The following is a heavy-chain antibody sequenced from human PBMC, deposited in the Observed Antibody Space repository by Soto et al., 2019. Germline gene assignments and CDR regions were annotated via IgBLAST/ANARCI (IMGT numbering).Heavy chain of an antibody. CDR1: AHKFTTYR. V-gene: IGHV5-10-1*01. D-gene: IGHD2-15*01. CDR2: IDAIDAYT. CDR3: AGPPSSSCYGSAPYNRLDV. J-gene: IGHJ6*04. Sequence: PGEAVQVSCKDSAHKFTTYRIGLLRQEPGKGLECMGRIDAIDAYTNYSPSFQGHVTISVYKSTSTSYLQWRSLKASDTATYDCAGPPSSSCYGSAPYNRLDVWRKGPTVTASS.